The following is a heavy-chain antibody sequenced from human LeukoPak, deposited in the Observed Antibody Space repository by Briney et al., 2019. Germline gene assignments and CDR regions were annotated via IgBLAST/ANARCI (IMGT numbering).Heavy chain of an antibody. CDR2: ISGSGANT. J-gene: IGHJ4*02. Sequence: PGGSLRLSCAASGFIFSSLAMGWVRQAPGKGLEWVSSISGSGANTNYADSVKGRFTISRDNSKNTLYLQMDSLRAEDTAVYYCASEVGEDWGQGTLVTVSS. CDR3: ASEVGED. V-gene: IGHV3-23*01. D-gene: IGHD1-26*01. CDR1: GFIFSSLA.